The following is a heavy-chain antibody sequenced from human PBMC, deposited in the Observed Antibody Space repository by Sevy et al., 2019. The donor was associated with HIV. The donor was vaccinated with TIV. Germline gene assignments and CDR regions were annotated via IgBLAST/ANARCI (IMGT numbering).Heavy chain of an antibody. Sequence: ASVKVSCKASGGTFGSYTMNWLRQAPGQGLEWMGGIIPVFRTSNYAQMFQGRPTIIADESTTTAYMELSSLISEDSAVYYCARDRDITFGGGDAFDIWGQGTMVTVSS. CDR2: IIPVFRTS. CDR1: GGTFGSYT. CDR3: ARDRDITFGGGDAFDI. D-gene: IGHD3-16*01. V-gene: IGHV1-69*13. J-gene: IGHJ3*02.